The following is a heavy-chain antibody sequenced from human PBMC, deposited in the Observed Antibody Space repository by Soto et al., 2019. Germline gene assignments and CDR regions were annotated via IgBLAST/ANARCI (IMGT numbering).Heavy chain of an antibody. V-gene: IGHV5-10-1*01. J-gene: IGHJ6*02. CDR1: GYSFTSYW. Sequence: GESLKISCXGSGYSFTSYWISWVRQMPGKGLEWMGRIDPSDSYTNYSPSFQGHVTISADKSISAAYLQWSSLKASDTAMYYCARHALPSARTLHSSSWIGYYYYGMDVWGQGTTVTVSS. CDR2: IDPSDSYT. D-gene: IGHD6-13*01. CDR3: ARHALPSARTLHSSSWIGYYYYGMDV.